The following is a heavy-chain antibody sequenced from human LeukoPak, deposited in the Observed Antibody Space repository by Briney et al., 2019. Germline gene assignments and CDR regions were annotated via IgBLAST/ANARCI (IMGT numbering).Heavy chain of an antibody. CDR3: ARHTLVAASSFDY. CDR1: GASVSTSNW. D-gene: IGHD2-15*01. V-gene: IGHV4-4*02. J-gene: IGHJ4*02. Sequence: SSETLSLTCAVSGASVSTSNWWIWVRQPPGKGLEWIGEIHHSGSTNYNPSLKSRVTLSVDTSKNQFSLKLSSVTAADTAVYYCARHTLVAASSFDYWGQGTLVTVSS. CDR2: IHHSGST.